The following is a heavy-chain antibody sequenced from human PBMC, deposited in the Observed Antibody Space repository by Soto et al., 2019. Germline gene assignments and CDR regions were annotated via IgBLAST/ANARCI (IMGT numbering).Heavy chain of an antibody. CDR1: GGSISSYY. CDR3: ARKGFGPLHGLVDV. J-gene: IGHJ6*02. V-gene: IGHV4-59*08. D-gene: IGHD3-10*01. Sequence: QVQLQESGPGLVKPSETLSLSCTVSGGSISSYYWSWFRQSPGKRMEWIGYVHHSWGSSYNPSLQSRVAISLDTSKSQSSLKVTSVTATDTAVYYCARKGFGPLHGLVDVWGQGTTVTVSS. CDR2: VHHSWGS.